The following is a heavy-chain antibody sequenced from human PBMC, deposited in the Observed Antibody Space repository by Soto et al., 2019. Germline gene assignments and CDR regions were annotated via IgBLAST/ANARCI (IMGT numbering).Heavy chain of an antibody. CDR1: GFTFRSFG. CDR3: AKDVGQQLVLNYGMDV. J-gene: IGHJ6*02. D-gene: IGHD6-13*01. V-gene: IGHV3-30*18. CDR2: VSYDGNHK. Sequence: QVQLVESGGGVIQPGTSLSLSCASSGFTFRSFGMYWVRQAPGKGLEWVAVVSYDGNHKYYADSVKGRFTVSRDNAKNMLYLQMNSLRGEDTAVYYCAKDVGQQLVLNYGMDVWGQGNTVTVSS.